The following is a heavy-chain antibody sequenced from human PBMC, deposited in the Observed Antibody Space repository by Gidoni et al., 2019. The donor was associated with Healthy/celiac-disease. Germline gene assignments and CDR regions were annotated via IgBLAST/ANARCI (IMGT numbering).Heavy chain of an antibody. Sequence: EVQLVASGGGLVKPGGSLRLSCAASGFTFSSYSMNWVRQAPGKGLEWVSAISRSSSYIYDADSVKGRFTIYRDNAKNSLYLQMNSLRAEDTAVYYCARDSSSWYGRYFDYWGQGTLVTVSS. D-gene: IGHD6-13*01. J-gene: IGHJ4*02. CDR2: ISRSSSYI. CDR3: ARDSSSWYGRYFDY. V-gene: IGHV3-21*01. CDR1: GFTFSSYS.